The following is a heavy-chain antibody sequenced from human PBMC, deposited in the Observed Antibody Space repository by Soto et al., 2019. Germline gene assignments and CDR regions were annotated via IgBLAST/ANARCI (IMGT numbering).Heavy chain of an antibody. CDR3: AKNGQPPYYYYGMDV. V-gene: IGHV1-18*01. Sequence: QGQLVQSGGEVKKPGASVKVSCKASGYTFTRYGISWVRQAPGQGLEWMGWISGYNGDTKYAQKFQGRVTTTVDTSTTTAYMELRSLTSDDRAVYYCAKNGQPPYYYYGMDVWGQGTTVTVSS. D-gene: IGHD2-8*01. J-gene: IGHJ6*02. CDR1: GYTFTRYG. CDR2: ISGYNGDT.